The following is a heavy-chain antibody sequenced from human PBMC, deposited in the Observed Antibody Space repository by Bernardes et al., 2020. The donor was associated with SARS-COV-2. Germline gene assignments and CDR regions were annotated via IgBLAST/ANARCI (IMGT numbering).Heavy chain of an antibody. CDR2: IYPCYSDT. CDR3: ARQRGYSHGYGAFDI. CDR1: GYRFTSHW. J-gene: IGHJ3*02. Sequence: GASLKISCKGSGYRFTSHWLGLVRPIPGKGLEWVGIIYPCYSDTRYSPSFQGPVTISADKSTSTAYLQWSSLKASDTAMYYCARQRGYSHGYGAFDIWGQGTMVTVSS. V-gene: IGHV5-51*01. D-gene: IGHD5-18*01.